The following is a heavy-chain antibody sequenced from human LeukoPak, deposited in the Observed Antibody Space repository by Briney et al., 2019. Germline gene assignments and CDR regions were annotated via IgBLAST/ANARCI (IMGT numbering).Heavy chain of an antibody. CDR3: ARQSGRAAAGFDY. D-gene: IGHD6-13*01. J-gene: IGHJ4*02. CDR1: GGSISSYY. V-gene: IGHV4-59*08. CDR2: IYHSGTT. Sequence: SETLSLTCTVSGGSISSYYWSWIRQPPGKGLEWIGSIYHSGTTYYNPSLKSRVTLSVDTSKNQFSLKVTSVTAADTAVYYCARQSGRAAAGFDYWGQGTLVTVSS.